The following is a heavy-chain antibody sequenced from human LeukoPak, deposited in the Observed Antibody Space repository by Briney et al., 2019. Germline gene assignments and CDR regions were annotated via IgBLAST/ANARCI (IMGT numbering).Heavy chain of an antibody. D-gene: IGHD3-3*01. CDR3: ARYTIFGARGDHYYGMDV. Sequence: SETLSLTCTVSGGSISSYYWSWIRQPPVKVLEWIGYIYYSGSTNYNPSLKSRVTISVDTSKNQFSLKLSSVTAADTAVYYCARYTIFGARGDHYYGMDVWGQGTTVTVSS. CDR1: GGSISSYY. CDR2: IYYSGST. V-gene: IGHV4-59*01. J-gene: IGHJ6*02.